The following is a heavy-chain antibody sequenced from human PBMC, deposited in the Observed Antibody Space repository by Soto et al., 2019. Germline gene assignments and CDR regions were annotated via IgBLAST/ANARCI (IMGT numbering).Heavy chain of an antibody. CDR2: ISSSSSYI. D-gene: IGHD1-7*01. Sequence: EVQLVESGGGLVKPGGSLRLSCAASGFTFSSYSMNWVRQAPGKGLEWVSSISSSSSYIYYADSVKGRFTISRDNAKNSLYLQMNSLRAEDTAVYYCARDKGRHNRNYKAGYGMDVWGQGTTVTVSS. J-gene: IGHJ6*02. CDR3: ARDKGRHNRNYKAGYGMDV. CDR1: GFTFSSYS. V-gene: IGHV3-21*01.